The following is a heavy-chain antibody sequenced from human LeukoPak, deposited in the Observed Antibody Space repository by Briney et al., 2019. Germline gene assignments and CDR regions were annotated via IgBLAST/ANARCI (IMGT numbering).Heavy chain of an antibody. J-gene: IGHJ4*02. D-gene: IGHD3-16*01. Sequence: GGSLRLSCAASGFAFSSYQRNWVRQAPGKGLAWVSFISSSGTTIYYADSVKGRFAISRDNAENSLYLQMNSLRAEDTAVYYCARDLGGGTGFDYWGQGSLVTVSS. CDR1: GFAFSSYQ. CDR2: ISSSGTTI. V-gene: IGHV3-48*03. CDR3: ARDLGGGTGFDY.